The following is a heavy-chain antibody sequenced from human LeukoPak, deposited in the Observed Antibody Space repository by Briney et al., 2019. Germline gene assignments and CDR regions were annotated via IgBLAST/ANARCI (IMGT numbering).Heavy chain of an antibody. V-gene: IGHV4-39*01. D-gene: IGHD3-10*01. Sequence: PSETLSLTCTVSGGSVSSSSHYWGWVRQPPGKGLEWIGTIFYTGNTDYNPSLKSRVTISVDTSKNQFSLKVNSVTAADTAVYYCAXLDXSGSFSQQNFDYWGQGTLVTVSS. CDR3: AXLDXSGSFSQQNFDY. J-gene: IGHJ4*02. CDR1: GGSVSSSSHY. CDR2: IFYTGNT.